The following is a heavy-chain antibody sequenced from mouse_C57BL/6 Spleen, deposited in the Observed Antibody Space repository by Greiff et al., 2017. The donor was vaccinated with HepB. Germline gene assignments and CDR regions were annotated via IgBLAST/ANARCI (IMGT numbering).Heavy chain of an antibody. V-gene: IGHV5-15*01. J-gene: IGHJ4*01. CDR1: GFTFSDYG. CDR2: ISNLAYSI. D-gene: IGHD1-1*01. CDR3: ARGTTVGGYAMDY. Sequence: DVKLVESGGGLVQPGGSLKLSCAASGFTFSDYGMAWVRQSPRKGPEWVAFISNLAYSIYYADTVTGRFTISRENAKNTLYLEMSRLRSEDTAMYYGARGTTVGGYAMDYWGQGASVTVSS.